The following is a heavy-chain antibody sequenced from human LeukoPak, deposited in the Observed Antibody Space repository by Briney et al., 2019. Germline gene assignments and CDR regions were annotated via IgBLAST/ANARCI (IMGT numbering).Heavy chain of an antibody. J-gene: IGHJ5*01. CDR1: GFTFNNYV. Sequence: RGSLRLSCAASGFTFNNYVMSWVRQAPGKGLKWLSGLSVSSGSVWYADSVKCRFTIHREDSTNALYLQLNSLRAEDTAINYCVKARGAGSPTDWHFDSWGQGTLVTVSS. CDR3: VKARGAGSPTDWHFDS. V-gene: IGHV3-23*01. CDR2: LSVSSGSV. D-gene: IGHD1-26*01.